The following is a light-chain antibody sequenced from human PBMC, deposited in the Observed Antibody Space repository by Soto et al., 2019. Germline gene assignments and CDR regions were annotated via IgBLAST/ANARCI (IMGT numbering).Light chain of an antibody. CDR3: QQYNIWPPWT. CDR2: GAS. CDR1: QSINNN. J-gene: IGKJ1*01. V-gene: IGKV3-15*01. Sequence: EIVMTQSPATLSVSPGEGATLSCRASQSINNNLAWYQQKPGQAPRLLIYGASTRATGIPARFSGSGSGTELTLTISSLQSEDFAVYFCQQYNIWPPWTFGHGTKVEIK.